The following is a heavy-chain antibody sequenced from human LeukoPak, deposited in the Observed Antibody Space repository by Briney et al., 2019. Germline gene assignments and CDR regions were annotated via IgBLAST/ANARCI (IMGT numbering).Heavy chain of an antibody. CDR2: FDPEDGET. D-gene: IGHD3-22*01. Sequence: ASVKVSCKVSGYTLTELSMHWVRQAPGKGLEWMGGFDPEDGETIYAQKFQGRVTMTEDTSTDTAYMELSSLRSDDTAVYYCAADYYDSSGYYSPIDYWGQGTLVTVSS. CDR1: GYTLTELS. V-gene: IGHV1-24*01. J-gene: IGHJ4*02. CDR3: AADYYDSSGYYSPIDY.